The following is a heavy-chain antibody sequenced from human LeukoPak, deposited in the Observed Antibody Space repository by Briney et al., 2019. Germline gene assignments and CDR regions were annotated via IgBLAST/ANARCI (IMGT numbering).Heavy chain of an antibody. CDR1: GDSISTSNSY. Sequence: SETLSLTCTVSGDSISTSNSYWGWIRQPPGKGLEWIGRIYTSGSTNYNPSLKSRVTISVDTSKNQFSLKLSSVTAADTAVYYCARGTMFDPWGQGTLVTVSS. D-gene: IGHD3-3*01. V-gene: IGHV4-61*02. CDR2: IYTSGST. CDR3: ARGTMFDP. J-gene: IGHJ5*02.